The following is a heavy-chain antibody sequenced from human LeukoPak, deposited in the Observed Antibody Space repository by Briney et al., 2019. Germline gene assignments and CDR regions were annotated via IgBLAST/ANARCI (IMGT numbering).Heavy chain of an antibody. J-gene: IGHJ6*03. Sequence: PSETLSLTCAVYGGSFSGYYWSWIRQPPGKGLEWIGEINHSGSTNYNPSLKSRVTISVDTSKNQFSLKLSSVTAADTAVYYCASGQRAARYYYMDVWGNGTTVTVSS. CDR1: GGSFSGYY. CDR2: INHSGST. D-gene: IGHD6-6*01. CDR3: ASGQRAARYYYMDV. V-gene: IGHV4-34*01.